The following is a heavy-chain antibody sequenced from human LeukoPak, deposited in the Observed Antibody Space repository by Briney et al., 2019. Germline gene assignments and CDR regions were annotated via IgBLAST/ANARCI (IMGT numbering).Heavy chain of an antibody. CDR1: GFTFSSYA. CDR2: ISGSGGST. V-gene: IGHV3-23*01. D-gene: IGHD2-2*01. J-gene: IGHJ3*02. Sequence: GGSLRLFCAASGFTFSSYALSWVRQAPGKGLEWVSAISGSGGSTYYADSVKGRFTISRDNSKNTLYLQMNSLRAEDTAVYYCAKITRSLVPAAGDAFDIWGQGTMVTVSS. CDR3: AKITRSLVPAAGDAFDI.